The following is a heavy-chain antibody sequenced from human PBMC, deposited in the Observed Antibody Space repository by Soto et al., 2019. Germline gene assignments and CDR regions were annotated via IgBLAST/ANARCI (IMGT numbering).Heavy chain of an antibody. D-gene: IGHD3-3*01. V-gene: IGHV3-21*01. CDR3: ARDQQRPTYYDSPAPYYYYYGMDV. J-gene: IGHJ6*02. CDR1: GFSFSSYS. Sequence: LRLSCAASGFSFSSYSMNWVRQAPGKGLGWVSSISSSSSYIYYADSVKGRFTISRDNAKNSLYLQMNSLRAEDTAVYYCARDQQRPTYYDSPAPYYYYYGMDVWGQGTTVTVSS. CDR2: ISSSSSYI.